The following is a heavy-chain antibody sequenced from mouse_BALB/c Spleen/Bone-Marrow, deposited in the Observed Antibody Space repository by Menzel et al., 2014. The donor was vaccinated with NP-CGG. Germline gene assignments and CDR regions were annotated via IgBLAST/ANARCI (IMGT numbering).Heavy chain of an antibody. D-gene: IGHD1-3*01. CDR1: GYTFTNYW. J-gene: IGHJ4*01. CDR3: ARRLRGYYAIDY. CDR2: VYPGRGSI. Sequence: KQSGSELVRPGASVKLSCKASGYTFTNYWIHWVKQRPGQGLEWIGNVYPGRGSINSDEKFKTKATLTVDTSSSTAYMHLNSLTSEDSAVYYCARRLRGYYAIDYWGQGTSVTVSS. V-gene: IGHV1S22*01.